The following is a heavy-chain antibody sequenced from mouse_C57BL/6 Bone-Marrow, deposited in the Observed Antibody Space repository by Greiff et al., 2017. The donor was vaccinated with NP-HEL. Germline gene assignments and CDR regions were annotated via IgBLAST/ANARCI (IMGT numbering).Heavy chain of an antibody. J-gene: IGHJ3*01. CDR3: TANWDVRFAY. CDR1: GFTFSNYW. Sequence: EVMLVESGGGLVQPGGSMKLSCVASGFTFSNYWMNWVRQSPEKGLEWVAQIRLKSDNYATHYAESVKGRFTISRDDSKSSVYLQMNNLRAEDTGMYYCTANWDVRFAYWGQGTLVTVSA. D-gene: IGHD4-1*01. V-gene: IGHV6-3*01. CDR2: IRLKSDNYAT.